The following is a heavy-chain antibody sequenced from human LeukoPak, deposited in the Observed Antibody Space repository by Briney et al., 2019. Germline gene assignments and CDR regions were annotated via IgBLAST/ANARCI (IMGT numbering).Heavy chain of an antibody. CDR2: IYHSGST. CDR1: GGSISSGGYS. J-gene: IGHJ2*01. Sequence: SGTLSLTCAVSGGSISSGGYSWSWIRQPPGKGLEWIGYIYHSGSTYYNPSLKSRVTISVDRSKNQFSLKLSSVTAADTAVYYCARGRCSGGSCDHWYFDLWGRGTLVTVSS. CDR3: ARGRCSGGSCDHWYFDL. V-gene: IGHV4-30-2*01. D-gene: IGHD2-15*01.